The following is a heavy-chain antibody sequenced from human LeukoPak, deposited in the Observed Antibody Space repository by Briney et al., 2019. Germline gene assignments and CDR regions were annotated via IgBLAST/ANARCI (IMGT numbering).Heavy chain of an antibody. J-gene: IGHJ3*02. CDR2: ISSSSSTI. CDR3: ARDEAVAGYDAFDI. Sequence: GGSLRLSCAASGFTFSSYSMNWVRQAPGKGLEWVSYISSSSSTIYYADSVKGRFTISRDNAKNSLYLQMNSLRAEDTAVYYCARDEAVAGYDAFDIWGQGTMVTVSS. D-gene: IGHD6-19*01. V-gene: IGHV3-48*01. CDR1: GFTFSSYS.